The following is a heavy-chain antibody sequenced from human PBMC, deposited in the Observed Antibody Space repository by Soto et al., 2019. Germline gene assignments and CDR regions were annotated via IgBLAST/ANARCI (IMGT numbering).Heavy chain of an antibody. Sequence: SETLSLTCTVSGGSISSYYWSWIRQPPGKGLEWIGYIYYSGSTNYNPSLKSRVTISVDTSKNQFSLKLSSVTAADTAVYYCAIDSLLASRRMDVWGQGTTVTVSS. J-gene: IGHJ6*02. V-gene: IGHV4-59*12. CDR3: AIDSLLASRRMDV. CDR1: GGSISSYY. CDR2: IYYSGST.